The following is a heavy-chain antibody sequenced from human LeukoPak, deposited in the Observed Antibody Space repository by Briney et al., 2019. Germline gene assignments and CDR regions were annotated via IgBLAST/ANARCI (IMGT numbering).Heavy chain of an antibody. D-gene: IGHD3-3*01. V-gene: IGHV3-23*01. CDR2: ISGSGGST. CDR1: GFTFSSYA. CDR3: AKAIWSGYYSYFDY. J-gene: IGHJ4*02. Sequence: PGGSLRLSCAASGFTFSSYAMSWVRQAPGKGLEWVSAISGSGGSTYYADSVKGRFTISRDNSKNTLYLQMNSLSAEDTAVYYCAKAIWSGYYSYFDYWGQGTLVTVSS.